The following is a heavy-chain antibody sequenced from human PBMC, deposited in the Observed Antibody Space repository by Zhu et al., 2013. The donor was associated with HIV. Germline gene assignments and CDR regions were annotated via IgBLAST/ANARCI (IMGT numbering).Heavy chain of an antibody. CDR1: GFTFSSYA. CDR3: AKDLNDYGDYGYWFDP. CDR2: ISYDGSNK. V-gene: IGHV3-30-3*01. D-gene: IGHD4-17*01. Sequence: VQLVGSGGGVVQPGRSLRLSCAASGFTFSSYAMHWVRQAPGKGLEWVAVISYDGSNKYYADSVKGRFTISRDNSKNTLYLQMNSLRAEDTAVYYCAKDLNDYGDYGYWFDPWGQGTLVTVSS. J-gene: IGHJ5*02.